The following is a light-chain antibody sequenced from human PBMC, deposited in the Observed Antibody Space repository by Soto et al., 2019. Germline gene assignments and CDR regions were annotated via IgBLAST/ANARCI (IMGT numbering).Light chain of an antibody. CDR2: DAS. V-gene: IGKV3-20*01. Sequence: ETVLTQSPGTLSLAPEERTTLSWRASQSIRKNLGWYQHKPGQAPRLLIYDASGRAAGVPDRFSGSGSGTDFTLTISRLEPEDFAVYYCQQYGGSSRTFGQGTKVDIK. CDR3: QQYGGSSRT. J-gene: IGKJ1*01. CDR1: QSIRKN.